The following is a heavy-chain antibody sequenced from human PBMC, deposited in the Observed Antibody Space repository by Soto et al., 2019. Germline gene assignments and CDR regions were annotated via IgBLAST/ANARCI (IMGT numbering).Heavy chain of an antibody. CDR3: AKNPPRPRPFDY. V-gene: IGHV4-39*01. J-gene: IGHJ4*02. CDR1: GGSSTGTSCF. CDR2: IYYSGKT. Sequence: PSETLCVRWSVAGGSSTGTSCFWALIRQPPGKGLEWVGSIYYSGKTQYNPSLKSRATISVDRSRNQFSLQVSSVTAADTAVYYCAKNPPRPRPFDYSAQPPVLTVSS.